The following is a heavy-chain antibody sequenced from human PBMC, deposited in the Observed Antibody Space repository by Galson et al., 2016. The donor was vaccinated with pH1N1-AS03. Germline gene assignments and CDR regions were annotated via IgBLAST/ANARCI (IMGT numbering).Heavy chain of an antibody. CDR2: VYHSGTT. V-gene: IGHV4/OR15-8*01. CDR1: GGSITSSNW. D-gene: IGHD5-12*01. CDR3: ARFDGRGDNFGYMRWFDP. Sequence: SETLSLTCDVSGGSITSSNWWNWVRQPPGQGLEWIGEVYHSGTTNYNSSLKRRVTMSVNKSKNQFSLKLNSVTAADTAVYYCARFDGRGDNFGYMRWFDPWGQGTLVTVSS. J-gene: IGHJ5*02.